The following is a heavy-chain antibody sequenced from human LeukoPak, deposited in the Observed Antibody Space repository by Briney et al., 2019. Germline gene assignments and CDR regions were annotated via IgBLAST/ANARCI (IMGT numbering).Heavy chain of an antibody. J-gene: IGHJ2*01. CDR1: GFTFNNYA. D-gene: IGHD6-19*01. CDR2: ISGSGGST. V-gene: IGHV3-23*01. Sequence: GGSLRLSCAASGFTFNNYAMSWVRQAPGKGPEWLSAISGSGGSTTDADSVKGRFTISRDNAKNSLYLQMNSLRAEDTAVYYCASMGQWLHWYFDLWGRGTLVTVSS. CDR3: ASMGQWLHWYFDL.